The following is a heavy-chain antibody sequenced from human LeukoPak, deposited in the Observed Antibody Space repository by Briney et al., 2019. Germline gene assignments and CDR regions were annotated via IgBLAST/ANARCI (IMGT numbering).Heavy chain of an antibody. V-gene: IGHV3-53*01. D-gene: IGHD1-26*01. Sequence: GGSLRLSCAASGFTVSSNYMSWVRQAPGKGLEWVSVIYSGGSTYYADSVKGRFTISGDNSKNTLYLQMNSLRAEDTAVYYCARGPIVGATLDYWGQGTLVTVSS. CDR1: GFTVSSNY. CDR2: IYSGGST. J-gene: IGHJ4*02. CDR3: ARGPIVGATLDY.